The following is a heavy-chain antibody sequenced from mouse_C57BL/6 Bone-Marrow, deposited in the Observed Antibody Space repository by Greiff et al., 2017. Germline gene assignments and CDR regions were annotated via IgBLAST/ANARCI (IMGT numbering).Heavy chain of an antibody. CDR2: INPTYGTT. Sequence: VQLQQSGPELVKPGASVKISCKASGYSFTDYNMNWVKQSNGKSLEWIGVINPTYGTTSYNQKFKGKATLTVDPSSSTAYMQLNSLPSEDSAVYDCARGYDYYYAMDYWGQGTSVTVSS. CDR1: GYSFTDYN. J-gene: IGHJ4*01. CDR3: ARGYDYYYAMDY. D-gene: IGHD2-4*01. V-gene: IGHV1-39*01.